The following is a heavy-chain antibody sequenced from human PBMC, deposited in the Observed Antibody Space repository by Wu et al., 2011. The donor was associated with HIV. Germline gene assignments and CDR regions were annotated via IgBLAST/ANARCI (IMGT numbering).Heavy chain of an antibody. J-gene: IGHJ6*02. D-gene: IGHD3-10*01. Sequence: QVQLVQSGAEVKKPGASVKVSCKASGYTFTTYGISWVRQAPGQGLEWIGWIRTYNGETNYAQKFQGRVTVTTDTSTSTVYMEVRSLRSDDTAVYYCARLSMVRGVIITLDYYYGMDVWGQGTTVTVSS. CDR1: GYTFTTYG. CDR2: IRTYNGET. V-gene: IGHV1-18*01. CDR3: ARLSMVRGVIITLDYYYGMDV.